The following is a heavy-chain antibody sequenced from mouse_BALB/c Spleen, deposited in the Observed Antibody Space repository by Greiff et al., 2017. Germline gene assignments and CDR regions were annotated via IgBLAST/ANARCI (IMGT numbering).Heavy chain of an antibody. CDR1: GFTFSSFG. J-gene: IGHJ3*01. CDR3: ARSDYGKAWFAY. Sequence: EVQLVESGGGLVQPGGSRKLSCAASGFTFSSFGMHWVRQAPEKGLEWVAYISSGSSTIYYADTVKGRFTISRDNPKNTLFLQMTSLRSEDTAMYYCARSDYGKAWFAYWGQGTLVTVSA. V-gene: IGHV5-17*02. CDR2: ISSGSSTI. D-gene: IGHD2-1*01.